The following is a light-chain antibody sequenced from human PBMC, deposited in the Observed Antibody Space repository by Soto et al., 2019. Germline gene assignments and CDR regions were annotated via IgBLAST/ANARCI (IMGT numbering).Light chain of an antibody. CDR2: GAS. V-gene: IGKV3-20*01. J-gene: IGKJ3*01. CDR3: QQYGSAPFT. Sequence: EIVLTQSPGTLSLSPGERATLSCRASQSLSRSYLAWYQQKPGQAPRLLFYGASSRATGIPDRFSGSGSGPDFTLTISRLEPEDFAVYYCQQYGSAPFTFGPGTKVDI. CDR1: QSLSRSY.